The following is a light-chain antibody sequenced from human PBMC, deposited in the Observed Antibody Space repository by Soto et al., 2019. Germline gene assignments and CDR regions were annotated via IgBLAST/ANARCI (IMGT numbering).Light chain of an antibody. Sequence: DIQMTQSPSTLSASVGDRVTITCRASQSIGSSLAWYQQKPGKGPKLLIYDASTLESGVPSRFRGSGFGTEFALTSSSLQPDDFATFYCQQYNSYGTFGQGTKLEIK. CDR2: DAS. V-gene: IGKV1-5*01. J-gene: IGKJ2*01. CDR3: QQYNSYGT. CDR1: QSIGSS.